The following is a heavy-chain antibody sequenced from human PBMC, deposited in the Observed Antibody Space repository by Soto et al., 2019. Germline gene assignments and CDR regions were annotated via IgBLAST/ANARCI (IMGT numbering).Heavy chain of an antibody. CDR2: IKSDGSGT. D-gene: IGHD3-22*01. J-gene: IGHJ4*02. CDR1: GFTFSSYW. V-gene: IGHV3-74*01. Sequence: EVQLVESGGGLVQPGESLTLSCAASGFTFSSYWMHWVRQAPGKGLVWVSRIKSDGSGTYYADSVKGRLTISRDNAKKTLYLQMHSLRVEDTAVYFCAMGDGDRYDGNGYLGRHWGQGTLVTVSS. CDR3: AMGDGDRYDGNGYLGRH.